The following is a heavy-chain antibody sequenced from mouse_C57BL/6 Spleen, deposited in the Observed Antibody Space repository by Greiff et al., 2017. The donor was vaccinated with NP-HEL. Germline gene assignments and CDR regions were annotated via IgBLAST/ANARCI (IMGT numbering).Heavy chain of an antibody. Sequence: EVQLQQSGPELVKPGASVKISCKASGYTFTDYYMNWVKQSHGKSLEWIGDINPNNGGTSYNQKFKGKATLTVDKSSSTAYMELRSLTSEDSAVYYCAREGYFDVWGTRTTVTVSS. V-gene: IGHV1-26*01. CDR1: GYTFTDYY. CDR2: INPNNGGT. J-gene: IGHJ1*03. CDR3: AREGYFDV.